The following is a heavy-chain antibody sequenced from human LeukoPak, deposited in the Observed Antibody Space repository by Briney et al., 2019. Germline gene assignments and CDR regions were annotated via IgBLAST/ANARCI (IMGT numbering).Heavy chain of an antibody. Sequence: APVKVSCKAFGYTFTGYYMHWVRQAPGQGLEWMGIINPSGGSTSYAQKFQGRVTMTRDMSTSTVYMELSSLTYEDTAAYYCARDVSSTSSWWFDPWGQGTLVIVSS. CDR1: GYTFTGYY. CDR3: ARDVSSTSSWWFDP. J-gene: IGHJ5*02. CDR2: INPSGGST. V-gene: IGHV1-46*01. D-gene: IGHD2-2*01.